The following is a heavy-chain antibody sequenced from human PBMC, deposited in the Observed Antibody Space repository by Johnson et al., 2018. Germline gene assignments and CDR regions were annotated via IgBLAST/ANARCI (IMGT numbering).Heavy chain of an antibody. V-gene: IGHV4-4*02. CDR2: IYHSGST. Sequence: QVQLQESGPGLVKPSGTLSLTCTVSGGSISSRNWWSWVRQPPGKGLEWIGEIYHSGSTKYNPSLESRLTISVDKSKNQFSLRLSSVTAADTAVYYCATERITMMEYYYYMDVWGEGTTVTVSS. CDR3: ATERITMMEYYYYMDV. CDR1: GGSISSRNW. D-gene: IGHD3-22*01. J-gene: IGHJ6*03.